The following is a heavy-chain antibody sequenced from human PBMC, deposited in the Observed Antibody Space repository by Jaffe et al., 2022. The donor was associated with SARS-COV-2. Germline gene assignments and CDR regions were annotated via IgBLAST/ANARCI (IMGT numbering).Heavy chain of an antibody. J-gene: IGHJ6*02. CDR3: AKEVVPAAISGEYYYGMDV. Sequence: EVQLLESGGGLVQPGGSLRLSCAASGFTFSSYAMSWVRQAPGKGLEWVSAISGSGGSTYYADSVKGRFTISRDNSKNTLYLQMNSLRAEDTAVYYCAKEVVPAAISGEYYYGMDVWGQGTTVTVSS. CDR1: GFTFSSYA. CDR2: ISGSGGST. V-gene: IGHV3-23*01. D-gene: IGHD2-2*01.